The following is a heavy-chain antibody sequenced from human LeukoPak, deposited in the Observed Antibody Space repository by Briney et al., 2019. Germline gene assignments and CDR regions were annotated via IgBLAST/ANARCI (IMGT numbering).Heavy chain of an antibody. CDR3: ARGEGLYGDYGY. Sequence: ASVKVSCKASGYTFTSYYMHWVRRAPGQGLEWMGIINPSGGSASYAQKFQGRVTMTTDTSTSTVFMDLSSLKSEDTAVYYCARGEGLYGDYGYWGQGTLVTVSS. J-gene: IGHJ4*02. D-gene: IGHD4-17*01. V-gene: IGHV1-46*01. CDR2: INPSGGSA. CDR1: GYTFTSYY.